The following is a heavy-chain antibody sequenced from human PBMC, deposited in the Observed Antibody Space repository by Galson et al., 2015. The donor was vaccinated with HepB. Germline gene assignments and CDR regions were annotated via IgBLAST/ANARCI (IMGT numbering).Heavy chain of an antibody. CDR1: GFTFGDYA. CDR2: TRMETFGGTP. CDR3: ARGALGFYYYGMDV. J-gene: IGHJ6*02. Sequence: SLRLSCAASGFTFGDYAISWVRQAPGKGLEWVGFTRMETFGGTPEYAASVKDRFTISRDDSKSIAYLQMNGLKTDDTAVYYCARGALGFYYYGMDVWGQGTTVTVSS. D-gene: IGHD3-16*01. V-gene: IGHV3-49*04.